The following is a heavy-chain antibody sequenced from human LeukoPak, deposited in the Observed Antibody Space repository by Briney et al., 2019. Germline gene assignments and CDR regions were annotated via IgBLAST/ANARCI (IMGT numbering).Heavy chain of an antibody. CDR2: INPNSGGT. V-gene: IGHV1-2*02. D-gene: IGHD3-22*01. Sequence: ASVKVSCKASGYTFTGYYMHWVRQAPGQGLEWMGWINPNSGGTNHAQKFQGRVTMTRDTSISTAYMEPSRLRSDDTAVYYCARAGSTDYYDSSGYYKVWTGFDYWGQGTLVTVSS. J-gene: IGHJ4*02. CDR3: ARAGSTDYYDSSGYYKVWTGFDY. CDR1: GYTFTGYY.